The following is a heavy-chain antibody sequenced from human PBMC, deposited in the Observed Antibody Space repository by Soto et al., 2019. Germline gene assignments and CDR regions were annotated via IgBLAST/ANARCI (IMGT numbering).Heavy chain of an antibody. Sequence: PSETLSRTCTVSGGSISSNYWTWRRQPPGKGLEWIGYVYNSGSTNYNPSLKSRVTISVGTSKNQFSLKLSSVTAADTAVYYCARGLPGRSSSWYHSWGQGTLVTVSS. D-gene: IGHD6-13*01. J-gene: IGHJ5*01. V-gene: IGHV4-59*12. CDR3: ARGLPGRSSSWYHS. CDR1: GGSISSNY. CDR2: VYNSGST.